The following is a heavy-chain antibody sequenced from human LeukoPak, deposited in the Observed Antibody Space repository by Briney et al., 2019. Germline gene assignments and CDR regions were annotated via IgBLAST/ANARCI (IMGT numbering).Heavy chain of an antibody. CDR1: GFSVSSNY. CDR3: ARGRSIAAARMYYFDY. J-gene: IGHJ4*02. CDR2: FYSGGST. D-gene: IGHD6-13*01. V-gene: IGHV3-53*01. Sequence: GGSLRLSCAASGFSVSSNYMSWVRQAPGKGLEWVSVFYSGGSTYYADSVKDRFTISRDDSKNTLSLQMNSLRAEDTAVYYCARGRSIAAARMYYFDYWGQGTLVTVSS.